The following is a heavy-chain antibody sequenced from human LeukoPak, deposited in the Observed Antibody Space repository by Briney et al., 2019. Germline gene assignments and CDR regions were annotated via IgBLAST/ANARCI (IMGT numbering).Heavy chain of an antibody. J-gene: IGHJ4*02. Sequence: GGSLRLSCAASGFTFSSYGMHWVRQAPGKGLEWVAVIWYDGSNKYYADSVKGRFTISRDNSKNTLYLQMNSLRAEDTAVYYCLSSSGRPVGYWGQGTLVTVSS. D-gene: IGHD6-6*01. CDR3: LSSSGRPVGY. CDR2: IWYDGSNK. V-gene: IGHV3-33*01. CDR1: GFTFSSYG.